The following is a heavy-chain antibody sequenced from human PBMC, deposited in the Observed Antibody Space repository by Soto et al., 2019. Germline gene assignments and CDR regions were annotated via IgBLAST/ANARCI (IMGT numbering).Heavy chain of an antibody. J-gene: IGHJ4*02. CDR2: IYYSGST. Sequence: PSETLSLTCTVSGGSISSSSYYWGWIRQPPGKGLEWIGSIYYSGSTYYNPSLKSRVTISVDTSKNQFSLKLSSVTAADTAVYYCARGIEYYYDSSHNLDSWGQGTLVTVPS. V-gene: IGHV4-39*01. CDR3: ARGIEYYYDSSHNLDS. CDR1: GGSISSSSYY. D-gene: IGHD3-22*01.